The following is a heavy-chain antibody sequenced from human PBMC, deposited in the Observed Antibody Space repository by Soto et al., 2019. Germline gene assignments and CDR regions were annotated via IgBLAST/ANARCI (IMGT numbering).Heavy chain of an antibody. Sequence: SETLSLTCAVYGGSFSGYYWSWIRQPPGKGLEWIGEINHSGSTNYNPSLKSRVTISVDTSKNQFSLKLSSVTAADTAVYYCARGSGYYGSGSYYTGYYYYYGMDVWGQGTTVTVS. D-gene: IGHD3-10*01. CDR2: INHSGST. CDR3: ARGSGYYGSGSYYTGYYYYYGMDV. CDR1: GGSFSGYY. J-gene: IGHJ6*02. V-gene: IGHV4-34*01.